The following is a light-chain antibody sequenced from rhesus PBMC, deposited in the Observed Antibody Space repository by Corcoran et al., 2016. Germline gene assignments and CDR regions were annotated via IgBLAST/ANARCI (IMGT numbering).Light chain of an antibody. Sequence: DIQMTQSPSSLSASVGDTVTITCRASQGISSWLAWYQQKPGKAPKLLIYKASSLQSGVPSRFSGSGVGTDFTLTISSLQSEDFATYYCQQYSSRPLTFGQGTKVEIK. J-gene: IGKJ1*01. CDR1: QGISSW. CDR3: QQYSSRPLT. V-gene: IGKV1-22*01. CDR2: KAS.